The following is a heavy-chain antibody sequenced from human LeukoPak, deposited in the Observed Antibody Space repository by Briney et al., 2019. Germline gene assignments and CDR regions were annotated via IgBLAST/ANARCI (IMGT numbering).Heavy chain of an antibody. J-gene: IGHJ4*02. CDR2: IYYSGST. Sequence: SETLSHTCTVSGGSISSSSYYWGWIRQPPGKGLEWIGSIYYSGSTYYNPSLKSRVTISVDTSKNQFSLKLSSVTAADTAVYYCARLTGLLGYSSSSNMDYFDYWGQGTLVTVSS. V-gene: IGHV4-39*01. CDR3: ARLTGLLGYSSSSNMDYFDY. D-gene: IGHD6-6*01. CDR1: GGSISSSSYY.